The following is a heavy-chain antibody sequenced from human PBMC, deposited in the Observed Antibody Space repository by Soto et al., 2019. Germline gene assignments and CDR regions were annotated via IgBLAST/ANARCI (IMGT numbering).Heavy chain of an antibody. D-gene: IGHD2-8*01. V-gene: IGHV2-5*02. CDR3: VHRSHCTNGVCYSGYWYFDL. CDR1: GFSLSTSGVG. CDR2: IYWDDDK. Sequence: QITLKESGPTLVKPTQTLTLTCTFSGFSLSTSGVGVGWIRQPPGKALEWLALIYWDDDKRYSPSLKSRLTITKDTSKNQVVLTMTNMDPVDTATYYCVHRSHCTNGVCYSGYWYFDLWGRGTLVTVSS. J-gene: IGHJ2*01.